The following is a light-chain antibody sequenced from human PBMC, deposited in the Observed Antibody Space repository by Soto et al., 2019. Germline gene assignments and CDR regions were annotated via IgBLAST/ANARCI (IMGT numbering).Light chain of an antibody. J-gene: IGKJ5*01. Sequence: DIQMTQSPSSLSASVGDRVTITCRASQDISNYLNWYQQRPGKGPKLLIYDAYNLESWLPSRFSGTRSGTNFTSAATSLQPEVLATDYCQQSDSLPITFGQGTRLEI. CDR2: DAY. CDR1: QDISNY. V-gene: IGKV1-33*01. CDR3: QQSDSLPIT.